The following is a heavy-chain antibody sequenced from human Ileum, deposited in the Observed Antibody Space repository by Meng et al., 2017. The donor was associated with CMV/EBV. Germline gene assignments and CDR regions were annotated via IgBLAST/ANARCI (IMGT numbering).Heavy chain of an antibody. CDR2: IYPGDSDT. CDR3: ARRKGGGTRAFDI. J-gene: IGHJ3*02. V-gene: IGHV5-51*01. D-gene: IGHD1-26*01. CDR1: GYSFTSYW. Sequence: KVFCKGSGYSFTSYWIGWVRQMPGKGLEWRGIIYPGDSDTRYSPSFQGQVTISADKSISTAYLQWSSLKASDTAMYYCARRKGGGTRAFDIWGQGTMVTVSS.